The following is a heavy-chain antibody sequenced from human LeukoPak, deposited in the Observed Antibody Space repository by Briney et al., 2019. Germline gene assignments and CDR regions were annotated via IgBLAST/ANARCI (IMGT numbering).Heavy chain of an antibody. CDR3: ARDVVVVVAATPSGVVDAFDI. D-gene: IGHD2-15*01. CDR2: IYTSGST. J-gene: IGHJ3*02. Sequence: SETLSLTCTVSGGSISSYYWGWIRQPAGKGLEWIGRIYTSGSTNYNPSLKSRVTMSVDTSKNQFSLKLSSVTAADTAVYYCARDVVVVVAATPSGVVDAFDIWGQGTMVTVSS. V-gene: IGHV4-4*07. CDR1: GGSISSYY.